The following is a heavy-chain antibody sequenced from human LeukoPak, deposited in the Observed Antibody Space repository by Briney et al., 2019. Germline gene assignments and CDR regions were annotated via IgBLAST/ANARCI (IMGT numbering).Heavy chain of an antibody. V-gene: IGHV4-39*07. CDR1: GGSISSVNSY. Sequence: SETLSLTCTVSGGSISSVNSYWGWIRQPPGKGLEWIGSFSYTASTYYNASLKSRVTISVDTSKNQFSLKLSSVTAADTAVYYCARETYCSGGSCYSGWFDPWGQGTLVTVSS. CDR2: FSYTAST. CDR3: ARETYCSGGSCYSGWFDP. J-gene: IGHJ5*02. D-gene: IGHD2-15*01.